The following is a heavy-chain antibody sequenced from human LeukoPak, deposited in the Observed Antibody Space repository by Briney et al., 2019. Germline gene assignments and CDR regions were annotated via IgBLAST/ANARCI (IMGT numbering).Heavy chain of an antibody. J-gene: IGHJ5*02. D-gene: IGHD2-15*01. Sequence: GGSLRLSCAASGFTFSDYWMTWVRQAPGKGLEWVSSISSSSSYIYYADSVKGRFTISRDNAKNSLYLQMNSLRAEDTAVYYCARVLAEWFDPWGQGTLVTVSS. CDR1: GFTFSDYW. CDR3: ARVLAEWFDP. CDR2: ISSSSSYI. V-gene: IGHV3-21*01.